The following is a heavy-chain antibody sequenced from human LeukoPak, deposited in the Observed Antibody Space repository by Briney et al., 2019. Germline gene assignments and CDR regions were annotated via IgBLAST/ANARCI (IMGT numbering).Heavy chain of an antibody. CDR1: GGSISSSSYY. CDR2: IYYSGST. J-gene: IGHJ3*02. Sequence: KASETLSLTCTVSGGSISSSSYYWGWIRQPPGKGLEWIGSIYYSGSTYYNPSLKSRVTISVDTSKNQFSLKLSSVTAADTAVYYCASDIRWTYAFDIWGQGTMVTVSS. D-gene: IGHD2-15*01. CDR3: ASDIRWTYAFDI. V-gene: IGHV4-39*01.